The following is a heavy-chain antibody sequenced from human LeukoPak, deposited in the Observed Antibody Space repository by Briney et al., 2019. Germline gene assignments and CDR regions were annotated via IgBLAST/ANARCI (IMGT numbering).Heavy chain of an antibody. D-gene: IGHD2-21*02. CDR2: IYPEDSDT. V-gene: IGHV5-51*01. CDR3: ARHRTPYCGAGCLPDSMDV. CDR1: GSNFIIHW. J-gene: IGHJ6*03. Sequence: GESLKISCQGSGSNFIIHWIGWVRQMPGKGLEWMGIIYPEDSDTRYSPSFQGQVTMSVDRSTNTAFLQWSGLKASDTATYFCARHRTPYCGAGCLPDSMDVWGKGTTVTVSS.